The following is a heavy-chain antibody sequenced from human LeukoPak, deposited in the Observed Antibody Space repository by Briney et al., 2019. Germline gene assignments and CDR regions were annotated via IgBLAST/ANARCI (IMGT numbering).Heavy chain of an antibody. CDR1: GFSFDDYA. CDR2: ISWNSGSI. D-gene: IGHD6-13*01. V-gene: IGHV3-9*01. J-gene: IGHJ4*02. Sequence: PGGSLRLSCAASGFSFDDYAMHWVRQAPGKGLEWVSGISWNSGSIGYADSVKGRFTISRDNAKNSLYLQMNSLRAEDTALYYCAKDSEQQLVVGYFDYWGQGTLVTVSS. CDR3: AKDSEQQLVVGYFDY.